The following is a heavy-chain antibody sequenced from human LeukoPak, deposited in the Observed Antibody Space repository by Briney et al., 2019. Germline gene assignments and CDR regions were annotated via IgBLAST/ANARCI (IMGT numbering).Heavy chain of an antibody. D-gene: IGHD2-15*01. CDR1: GFSFSSYG. CDR2: ISYAGSSK. Sequence: PGGSLRLSCAASGFSFSSYGMHWVRQAPGKGLEWVAVISYAGSSKLYADSVKGRFAISRDSSKNTLYLQMNSLRAEDTAVYYCARAWSCSGGSCYAEDWGQGTLVTVSS. J-gene: IGHJ4*02. CDR3: ARAWSCSGGSCYAED. V-gene: IGHV3-30*03.